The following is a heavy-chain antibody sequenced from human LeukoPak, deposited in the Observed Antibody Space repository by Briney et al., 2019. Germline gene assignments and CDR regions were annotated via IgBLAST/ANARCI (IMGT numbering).Heavy chain of an antibody. CDR3: ARWYGGYPSFYPDA. D-gene: IGHD4-17*01. J-gene: IGHJ5*02. CDR1: GYPFSNNG. CDR2: IWNDGSQK. Sequence: GGSLRLSCAASGYPFSNNGMHWVRQAPGKGLEWVAVIWNDGSQKYHADSVKGRFTISRDSSKDTVYLQLNSLRVEDTAVYYCARWYGGYPSFYPDAWGQGTLVTVSS. V-gene: IGHV3-33*01.